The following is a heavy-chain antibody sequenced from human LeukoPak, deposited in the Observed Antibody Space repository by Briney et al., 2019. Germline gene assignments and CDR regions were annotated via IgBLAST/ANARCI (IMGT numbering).Heavy chain of an antibody. J-gene: IGHJ4*02. CDR3: ARAPTSLTAFDY. D-gene: IGHD6-25*01. V-gene: IGHV4-61*02. CDR1: GGSISSGSYY. Sequence: PSETLSLTCTVSGGSISSGSYYWSWIRQPAGKGLEWIGRIYTSGSTNYNPSLKSRVTISVDTSKNQFSLKLSPVTAADTAVYYCARAPTSLTAFDYWGQGTLVTVSS. CDR2: IYTSGST.